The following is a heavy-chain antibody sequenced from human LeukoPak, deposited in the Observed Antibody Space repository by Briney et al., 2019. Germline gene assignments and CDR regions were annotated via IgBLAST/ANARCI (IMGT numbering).Heavy chain of an antibody. CDR2: IYYSGST. CDR3: ARIAVAEDYYFDY. Sequence: SETLSLTCTVSGGSISSGGYYWSWIRQHPGKGLEWIGYIYYSGSTYYNPSLKSRVTISVDTSKNQFSLKLRSVTAADTAVYYCARIAVAEDYYFDYWGQGTLVTVSS. D-gene: IGHD6-19*01. J-gene: IGHJ4*02. V-gene: IGHV4-31*03. CDR1: GGSISSGGYY.